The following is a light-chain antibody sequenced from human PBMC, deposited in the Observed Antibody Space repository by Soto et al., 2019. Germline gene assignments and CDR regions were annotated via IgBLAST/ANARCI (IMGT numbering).Light chain of an antibody. Sequence: QSALTQPASVSGSPGQSITISCSGTSSDIGSYNHVAWYQQFPGKSPKLMIYAVSDRPSGVSDRFSGSKSGITASLTISGVQAEDEADYYCSSYAERNSVLFGGGTKLTVL. CDR3: SSYAERNSVL. J-gene: IGLJ3*02. CDR2: AVS. CDR1: SSDIGSYNH. V-gene: IGLV2-14*03.